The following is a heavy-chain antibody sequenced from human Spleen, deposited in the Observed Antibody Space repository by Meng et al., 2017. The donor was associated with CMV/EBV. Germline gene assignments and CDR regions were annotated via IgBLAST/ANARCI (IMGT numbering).Heavy chain of an antibody. CDR3: ARDNPHRRYGMDV. Sequence: GGSLRLSCAASGFTFSDYYMRWIRQAPGEGLEWVSYISSSGSTIYYADSVKGRFTISRDNAKNPLYLQMNSMRAEDTAVYYCARDNPHRRYGMDVWGQGTTVTVSS. J-gene: IGHJ6*02. CDR1: GFTFSDYY. CDR2: ISSSGSTI. V-gene: IGHV3-11*04. D-gene: IGHD1-14*01.